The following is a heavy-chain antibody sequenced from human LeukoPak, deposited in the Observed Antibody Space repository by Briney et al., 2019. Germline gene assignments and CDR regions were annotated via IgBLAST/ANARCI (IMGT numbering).Heavy chain of an antibody. CDR2: ISSSSSYI. Sequence: GGSLRLSCTPSGFSFSTYSMNWVRQAPGKGLEWVSSISSSSSYIYYADSVKGRFTISRDNAKNSLYLQMNSLRAEDTAVYYCARRLAGDSFDYWGREPWSPSPQ. CDR1: GFSFSTYS. CDR3: ARRLAGDSFDY. J-gene: IGHJ4*02. V-gene: IGHV3-21*01.